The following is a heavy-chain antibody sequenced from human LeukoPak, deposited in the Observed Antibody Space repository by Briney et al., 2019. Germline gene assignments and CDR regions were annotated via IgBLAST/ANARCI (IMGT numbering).Heavy chain of an antibody. D-gene: IGHD2-15*01. CDR3: ARKGSVAAWEYYYYGMDV. CDR2: ISYDGRNK. V-gene: IGHV3-30*03. J-gene: IGHJ6*02. CDR1: GFTFNNHD. Sequence: GGSLRLSCAASGFTFNNHDMHWVRQAPGKGLEWVAGISYDGRNKYYADSVKGRFTISRDNSKNTLNLQMNSLRAEDTAVYYCARKGSVAAWEYYYYGMDVWGQGTTVTVSS.